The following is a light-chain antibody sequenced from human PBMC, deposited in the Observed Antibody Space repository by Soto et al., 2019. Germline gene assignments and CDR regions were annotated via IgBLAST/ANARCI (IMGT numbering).Light chain of an antibody. Sequence: QSALTQPASVSGSPGQSITISCTGSSDDVGIYNYVSWYQQHPGKAPRLIIYEVTNRPSGVSDRFSGSKSDNTASLTISGLQAEDEADYYCSSYTITSTWVFXGGTKVTVL. V-gene: IGLV2-14*01. J-gene: IGLJ3*02. CDR3: SSYTITSTWV. CDR1: SDDVGIYNY. CDR2: EVT.